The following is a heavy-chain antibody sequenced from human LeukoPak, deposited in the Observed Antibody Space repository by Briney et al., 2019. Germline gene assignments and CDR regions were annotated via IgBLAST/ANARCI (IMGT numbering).Heavy chain of an antibody. D-gene: IGHD1-26*01. CDR3: AIDVGELLTY. CDR1: GYTLTELS. CDR2: VDPEDGEI. V-gene: IGHV1-24*01. J-gene: IGHJ4*02. Sequence: ASVKVSCKVSGYTLTELSMHWVRQAPGKGLEWMGGVDPEDGEIICAQKFQGRVTMTEDTSTDTAYMELSSLRSEDTAVYYCAIDVGELLTYWGQGTLVTVSS.